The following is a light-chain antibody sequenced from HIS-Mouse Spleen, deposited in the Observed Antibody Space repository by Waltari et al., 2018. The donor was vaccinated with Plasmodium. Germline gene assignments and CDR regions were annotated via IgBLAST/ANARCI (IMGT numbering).Light chain of an antibody. V-gene: IGLV3-10*01. CDR3: YSTDSSGNHRV. Sequence: SYELTQPPSVSVSPGQTARITCAGDALPKKYAYWYQKKSGQAPVLVIYEDSKRPSGIPYRCSCSSSGTMATLTISGAQVEDEADYYGYSTDSSGNHRVFGGGTKLTVL. CDR2: EDS. J-gene: IGLJ3*02. CDR1: ALPKKY.